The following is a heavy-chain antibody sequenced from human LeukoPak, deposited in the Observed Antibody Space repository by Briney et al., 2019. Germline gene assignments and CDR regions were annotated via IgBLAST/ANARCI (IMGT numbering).Heavy chain of an antibody. Sequence: SVKVSCKASGYTFTGYYMHWVRQAPGQGLEWMGWINPNSGGTNYAQKLQGRVTMTTDTSTSTAYMELRSLRSDDTAVYYCARGDFWSGSTPYNWFDPWGQEPWSPSPQ. D-gene: IGHD3-3*01. J-gene: IGHJ5*02. CDR3: ARGDFWSGSTPYNWFDP. V-gene: IGHV1-2*02. CDR1: GYTFTGYY. CDR2: INPNSGGT.